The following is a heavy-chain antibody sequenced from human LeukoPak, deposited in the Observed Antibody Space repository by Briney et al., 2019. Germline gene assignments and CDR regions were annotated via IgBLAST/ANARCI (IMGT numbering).Heavy chain of an antibody. J-gene: IGHJ4*02. CDR2: IYSSSRT. CDR3: ATTVVTGGVVDY. V-gene: IGHV3-53*01. CDR1: GFTFSSYG. D-gene: IGHD4-23*01. Sequence: GGSLRLSCAASGFTFSSYGMSWVRQAPGKGLEWVSVIYSSSRTYYADSVKGRFTISRDISKNTVSLQMNSLRAEDTAVYYCATTVVTGGVVDYWGQGTLVTVSS.